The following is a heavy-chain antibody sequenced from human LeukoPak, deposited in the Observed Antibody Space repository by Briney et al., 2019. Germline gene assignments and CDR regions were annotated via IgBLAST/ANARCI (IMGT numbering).Heavy chain of an antibody. CDR2: ISSSSTI. Sequence: PGGSLRLSCAASGFTFSSYSMNWVRQAPGKGLEWVSYISSSSTIYYADSVKGRFTISRDNAKNSLYLQMNSLRAEDTAVYYCARGPYSSRGTYYYYGMDVWGQGTTVTVSS. J-gene: IGHJ6*02. V-gene: IGHV3-48*04. CDR3: ARGPYSSRGTYYYYGMDV. D-gene: IGHD6-13*01. CDR1: GFTFSSYS.